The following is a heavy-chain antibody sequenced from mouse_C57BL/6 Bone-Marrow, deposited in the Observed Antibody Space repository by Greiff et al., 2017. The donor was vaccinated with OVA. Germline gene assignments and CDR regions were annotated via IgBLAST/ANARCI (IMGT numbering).Heavy chain of an antibody. D-gene: IGHD2-12*01. CDR3: ARWSLLYAWFAY. CDR2: INPNNGGT. V-gene: IGHV1-26*01. J-gene: IGHJ3*01. Sequence: VQLQQSGPELVKPGASVKISCKASGYTFTDYYMNWVKQSHGKSLEWIGDINPNNGGTSYNQKFKGKATLTVDKSSSTAYMELRSLTSEDSAVYYCARWSLLYAWFAYWGQGTLVTVSA. CDR1: GYTFTDYY.